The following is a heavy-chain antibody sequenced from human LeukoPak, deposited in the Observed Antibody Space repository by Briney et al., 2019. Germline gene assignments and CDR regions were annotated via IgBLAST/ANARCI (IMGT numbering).Heavy chain of an antibody. J-gene: IGHJ5*02. D-gene: IGHD2-2*01. CDR3: ARIAPIIVVVTAALAGFDP. Sequence: GASVKVSCKASGYTFTGYYMHWVRQAPGQGLEWMGWINPNSGGTNYAQKFQGRVTMTRDTSISTAYMELSRLRSDDTAVYYCARIAPIIVVVTAALAGFDPWGQGTLVTVSS. CDR1: GYTFTGYY. V-gene: IGHV1-2*02. CDR2: INPNSGGT.